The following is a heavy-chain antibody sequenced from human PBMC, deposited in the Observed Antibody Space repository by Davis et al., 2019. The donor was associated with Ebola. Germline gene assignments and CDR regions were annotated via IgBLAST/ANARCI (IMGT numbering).Heavy chain of an antibody. Sequence: PSETLSLTCTVSGGSISSYYWSWIRQPPGKGLEWIGYIYYSGSTNYNPSLKSRVTISVDTSKNQFSLKLSSVTAADTAVYYCAREDGRGITGTQGGFDYWGQGTLVTVSS. D-gene: IGHD1-20*01. V-gene: IGHV4-59*01. CDR2: IYYSGST. CDR3: AREDGRGITGTQGGFDY. J-gene: IGHJ4*02. CDR1: GGSISSYY.